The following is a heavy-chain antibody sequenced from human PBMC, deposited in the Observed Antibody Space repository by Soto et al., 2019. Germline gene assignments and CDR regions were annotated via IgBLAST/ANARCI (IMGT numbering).Heavy chain of an antibody. J-gene: IGHJ3*02. D-gene: IGHD2-15*01. CDR1: CGTFSGYY. CDR3: ARVSSSAAATGAFDI. Sequence: LATPTLTSAVYCGTFSGYYRSWIRQPPGKGLEWIGEINHSGSTNYNPSLKSRVTISVDTSKNQFSLKLSSVTAADTAVYYCARVSSSAAATGAFDIWGQGTMVT. CDR2: INHSGST. V-gene: IGHV4-34*01.